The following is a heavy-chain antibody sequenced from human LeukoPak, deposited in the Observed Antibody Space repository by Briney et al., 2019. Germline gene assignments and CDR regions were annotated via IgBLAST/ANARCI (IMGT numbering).Heavy chain of an antibody. D-gene: IGHD2-21*01. CDR2: IRGDGVTT. V-gene: IGHV3-43*02. CDR1: GFTFDDYV. CDR3: ARGFPGDPPAFDY. Sequence: PGGSLRLSCAASGFTFDDYVMHWVRQAPGRGLEWVSLIRGDGVTTYYADSMRGRLTISRDNSENSLYLQMHSLRIEDTALYHCARGFPGDPPAFDYWGQGTLVTVSS. J-gene: IGHJ4*02.